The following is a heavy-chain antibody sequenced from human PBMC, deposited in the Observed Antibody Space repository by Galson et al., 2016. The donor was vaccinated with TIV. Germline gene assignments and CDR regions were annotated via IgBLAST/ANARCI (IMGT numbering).Heavy chain of an antibody. Sequence: LTCAVYGGSFSNYYWNWIRQPPGKGLEWIGEINPGGTTTYNPSLKNRVTISLDTSKTQVSLNLRSVTAADTAVYYCASQPQGSGTTIFDHWGQGTLVTVSS. J-gene: IGHJ4*02. CDR3: ASQPQGSGTTIFDH. D-gene: IGHD1-14*01. V-gene: IGHV4-34*01. CDR2: INPGGTT. CDR1: GGSFSNYY.